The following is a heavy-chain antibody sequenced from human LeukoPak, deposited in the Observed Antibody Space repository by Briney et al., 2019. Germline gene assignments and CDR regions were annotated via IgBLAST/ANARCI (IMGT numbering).Heavy chain of an antibody. J-gene: IGHJ6*02. CDR3: ARGHYGLDV. CDR1: VFTFSDYY. V-gene: IGHV3-11*06. Sequence: PGGALRLSCVASVFTFSDYYISWIRQAPGRGLEWVAYSTTGSTYTSYSDSVKGRFTISRNNAKNSRYLRTNSLRAEDTAVYDSARGHYGLDVWGQGTTVTVSS. CDR2: STTGSTYT.